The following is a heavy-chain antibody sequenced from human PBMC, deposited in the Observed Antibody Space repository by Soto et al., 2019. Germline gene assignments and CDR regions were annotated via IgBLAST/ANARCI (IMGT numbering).Heavy chain of an antibody. D-gene: IGHD2-15*01. CDR3: ARVSSSIVVVPDYGMDV. CDR1: GYTFISHG. J-gene: IGHJ6*02. CDR2: ISGKNGNT. Sequence: QVQLVQSGVEVKKPGASVKVSCKASGYTFISHGISWVRQAPGQGLEWMGWISGKNGNTNYAQKLQGRVTLTTDTSPSTAYMELRSLRSADTAVYYFARVSSSIVVVPDYGMDVWGQGTTVTVSS. V-gene: IGHV1-18*04.